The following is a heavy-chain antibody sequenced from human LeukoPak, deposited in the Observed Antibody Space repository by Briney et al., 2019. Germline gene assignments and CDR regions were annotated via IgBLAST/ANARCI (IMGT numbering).Heavy chain of an antibody. V-gene: IGHV4-31*03. CDR3: ASRCSAGHCQYYFDY. CDR1: GASLSSGGYY. Sequence: SQRLSLTCTVSGASLSSGGYYWSWIRHYPGKGLEWSGYIDYSGSTYNNPSLKSRVIISVDMSKTQSSLNLSSLTAANSAMYHCASRCSAGHCQYYFDYWGQGTLVTVSS. J-gene: IGHJ4*02. CDR2: IDYSGST. D-gene: IGHD2-15*01.